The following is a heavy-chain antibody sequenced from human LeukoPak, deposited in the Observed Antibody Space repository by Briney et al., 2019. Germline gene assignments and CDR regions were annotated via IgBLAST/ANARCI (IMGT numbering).Heavy chain of an antibody. J-gene: IGHJ3*02. D-gene: IGHD2-15*01. CDR1: GFTFSSYR. CDR3: VRGIYCSGGSCWAFDI. CDR2: MSSESSNI. Sequence: GGSLRLSCAAPGFTFSSYRMNWVRQAPGKGLEWVSSMSSESSNIYYADSVKGRFTISRDNAKNSLFLQMNSLRAEDSAVYYCVRGIYCSGGSCWAFDIWGQGTMVTVSS. V-gene: IGHV3-21*01.